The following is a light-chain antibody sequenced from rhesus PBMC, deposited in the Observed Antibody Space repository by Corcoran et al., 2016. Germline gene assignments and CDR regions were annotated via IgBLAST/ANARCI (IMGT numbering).Light chain of an antibody. J-gene: IGKJ2*01. CDR3: QQYDSLPFS. CDR1: QGINSY. CDR2: YAT. Sequence: DIQMTQSPSSVSASVGDRVTITCRASQGINSYLAWYQQKPGKAPKLLIYYATTLKNGVPSRFSGSKSWTVFALTISSLQPEDSASYYCQQYDSLPFSFGQGTKVELK. V-gene: IGKV1-25*01.